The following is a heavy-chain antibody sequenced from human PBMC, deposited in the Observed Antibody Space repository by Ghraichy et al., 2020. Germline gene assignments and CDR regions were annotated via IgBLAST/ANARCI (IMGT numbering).Heavy chain of an antibody. Sequence: SETLSLTCTVSGGSISSYYWSWIRQPAGKGLEWIGRIYSSGSTNYNPSLKSRLTMSVDTSKNQFSLKLSSVTAADTAVYYCARQTVGADQFDYWGQGTLVTVSS. J-gene: IGHJ4*02. CDR3: ARQTVGADQFDY. D-gene: IGHD4-23*01. CDR1: GGSISSYY. V-gene: IGHV4-4*07. CDR2: IYSSGST.